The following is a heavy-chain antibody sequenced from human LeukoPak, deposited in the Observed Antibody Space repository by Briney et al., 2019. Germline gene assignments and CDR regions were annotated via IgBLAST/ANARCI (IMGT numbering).Heavy chain of an antibody. CDR1: GFTLTSYA. D-gene: IGHD3-16*01. Sequence: GGSPGLSCAASGFTLTSYAMKRVCQTPGKGLEGALYISSSGSTISSTDSVKGRFTFSTDNSKNSLYLQMNSLKAEDTAGYYCARDGGYYGMDVWGKGTTVTVSS. J-gene: IGHJ6*04. V-gene: IGHV3-48*03. CDR3: ARDGGYYGMDV. CDR2: ISSSGSTI.